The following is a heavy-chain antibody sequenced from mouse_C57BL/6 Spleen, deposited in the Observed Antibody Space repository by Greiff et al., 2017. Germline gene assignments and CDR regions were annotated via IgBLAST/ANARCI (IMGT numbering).Heavy chain of an antibody. D-gene: IGHD1-1*01. V-gene: IGHV5-6*02. CDR1: GFTFSSYG. Sequence: VMLVESGGDLVKPGGSLKLSCAASGFTFSSYGMSWVRQTPDKRLEWVATISSGGSYTYYPDSVKGRFTIARDNAKNTLYLQMSSLKSEDTAMYYCARGDYYGSSPYYFDYWGQGTTLTVSS. CDR2: ISSGGSYT. CDR3: ARGDYYGSSPYYFDY. J-gene: IGHJ2*01.